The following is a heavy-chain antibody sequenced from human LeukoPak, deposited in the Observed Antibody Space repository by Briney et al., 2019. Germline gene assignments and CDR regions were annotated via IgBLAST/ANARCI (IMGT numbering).Heavy chain of an antibody. CDR1: GFTLSSYW. V-gene: IGHV3-74*01. CDR3: ARSDYFDY. Sequence: PGGSLRLSCAASGFTLSSYWTHWVRQAPGKGLVWVSRIKSDGSYTNYADSVKGRFTISRDNAKNTLYLQMNSLRAEDTAVYYCARSDYFDYWGQGTLVTVSS. CDR2: IKSDGSYT. J-gene: IGHJ4*02.